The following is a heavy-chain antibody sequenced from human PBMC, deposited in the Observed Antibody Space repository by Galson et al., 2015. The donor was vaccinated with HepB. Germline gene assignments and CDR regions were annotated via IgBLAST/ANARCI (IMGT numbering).Heavy chain of an antibody. CDR3: ARANHSNDFWSGYYPPTPGNDAFDI. J-gene: IGHJ3*02. Sequence: QSGAEVKKPGESLRISCKGSGYSFTSYWISWVRQMPGKGLEWMGRIDPSDSYTNYSPSFQGHVTISADKSISTAYLQWSSLKASDTAMYYCARANHSNDFWSGYYPPTPGNDAFDIWGQGTMVTVSS. V-gene: IGHV5-10-1*01. CDR1: GYSFTSYW. D-gene: IGHD3-3*01. CDR2: IDPSDSYT.